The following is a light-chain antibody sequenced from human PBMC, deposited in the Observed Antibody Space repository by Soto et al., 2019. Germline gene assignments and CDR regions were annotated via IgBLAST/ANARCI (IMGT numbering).Light chain of an antibody. CDR1: SSNIGNRH. Sequence: QSVLTQPPSVSAAPGQEVSISCSGSSSNIGNRHVSWYQHLPGTAPKLLLYANNYRPSGIPDRFSGSKSDTSATLGITGLQTGDEADYYCAAWDSSLNAVAFGGGTKVTVL. CDR3: AAWDSSLNAVA. V-gene: IGLV1-51*02. CDR2: ANN. J-gene: IGLJ2*01.